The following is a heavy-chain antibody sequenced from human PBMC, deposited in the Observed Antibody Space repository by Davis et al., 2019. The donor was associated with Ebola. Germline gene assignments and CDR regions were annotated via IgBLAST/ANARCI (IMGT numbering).Heavy chain of an antibody. CDR2: INPNSGGT. Sequence: ASVKVSCKAPGYSINDYLIHWVRQAPGQGLEWMGRINPNSGGTNYAQKFQGRVTMTRDTSISTAYMELSRLRSDDTAVYYCARGHLGDFDYWGQGTLVTVSS. J-gene: IGHJ4*02. CDR1: GYSINDYL. V-gene: IGHV1-2*06. D-gene: IGHD3-16*01. CDR3: ARGHLGDFDY.